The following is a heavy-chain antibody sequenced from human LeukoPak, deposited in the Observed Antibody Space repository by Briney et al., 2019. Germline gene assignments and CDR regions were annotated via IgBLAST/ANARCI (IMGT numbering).Heavy chain of an antibody. Sequence: SETLSLTCAVYGGSFSGYYWGWIRQPPGKGLEWIGSIYYSGSTYYNPSLKSRVTISVDTSKNQFSLKLSSVTAADTAVYYCALLGYDSSGYYLFEHFDYWGQGTLVTVSS. CDR2: IYYSGST. J-gene: IGHJ4*02. D-gene: IGHD3-22*01. CDR3: ALLGYDSSGYYLFEHFDY. CDR1: GGSFSGYY. V-gene: IGHV4-34*01.